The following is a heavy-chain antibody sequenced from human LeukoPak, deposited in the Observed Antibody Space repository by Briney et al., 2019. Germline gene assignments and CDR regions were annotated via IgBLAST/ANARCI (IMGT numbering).Heavy chain of an antibody. D-gene: IGHD3-22*01. J-gene: IGHJ4*02. V-gene: IGHV3-21*01. CDR1: GXTFSAYT. CDR2: ISGSGSYI. Sequence: GGSLRLSCAASGXTFSAYTMNWVRQAPGKGLEWVSSISGSGSYIFYADSVKGRFTISRDNAKNSLYHQMNSLRAEDTAVYYCASDRSLIASLFYFDNWGQGTLVTVSS. CDR3: ASDRSLIASLFYFDN.